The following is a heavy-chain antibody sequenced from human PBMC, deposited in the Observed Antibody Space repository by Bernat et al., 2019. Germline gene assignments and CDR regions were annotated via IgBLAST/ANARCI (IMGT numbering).Heavy chain of an antibody. CDR2: INHDSGLL. Sequence: EVQLVESGGGLVQPGGSLRLSCAASGFIFNNYPMNWVRQAPGRGLESSSHINHDSGLLYYADSVRGRFTISRDNAQNSLYLQMSSLRAEDTAVYFCVRDIDWTFDLWGRGTMVTVSS. CDR1: GFIFNNYP. CDR3: VRDIDWTFDL. V-gene: IGHV3-48*01. D-gene: IGHD2-21*01. J-gene: IGHJ3*01.